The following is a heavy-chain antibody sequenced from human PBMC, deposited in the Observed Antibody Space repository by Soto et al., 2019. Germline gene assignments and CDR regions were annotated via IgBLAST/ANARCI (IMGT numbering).Heavy chain of an antibody. CDR1: GGSFSGYY. Sequence: QVQLQQWGAGLLKPSETLSLTCAVYGGSFSGYYWSWIRQPPGKGLEWIGEINHSGSTNYNPSLKSRVTISVDTSKNQFSLKLSSVTAADTAVYYCARGVRGGAAAGTSYYYYYYGMDVWGQGTTVTVSS. J-gene: IGHJ6*02. CDR2: INHSGST. D-gene: IGHD6-13*01. V-gene: IGHV4-34*01. CDR3: ARGVRGGAAAGTSYYYYYYGMDV.